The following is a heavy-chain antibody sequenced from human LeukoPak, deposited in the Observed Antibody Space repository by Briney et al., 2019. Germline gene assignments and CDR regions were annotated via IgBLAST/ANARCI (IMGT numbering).Heavy chain of an antibody. V-gene: IGHV3-7*01. CDR1: GFSFSSYW. D-gene: IGHD3-16*01. Sequence: PGGSLRLSCAASGFSFSSYWMCWVRQAPGKGLEWVANIKQDASEKNYVDSVKGRFTISRDNAKKSLYLQMNSLRADDTAVYYCARRGTFSTRYAFYWGQGTLVTVSS. CDR2: IKQDASEK. J-gene: IGHJ4*02. CDR3: ARRGTFSTRYAFY.